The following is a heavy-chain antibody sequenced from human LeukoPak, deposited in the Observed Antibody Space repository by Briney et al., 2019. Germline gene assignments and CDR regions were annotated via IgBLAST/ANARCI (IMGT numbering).Heavy chain of an antibody. CDR1: AFTFSSYS. CDR3: ARDPYSGNYGNYYYYYMDV. J-gene: IGHJ6*03. V-gene: IGHV3-21*01. D-gene: IGHD1-26*01. Sequence: GGSLRLSCAGSAFTFSSYSMNWVRQAPGKGLEWVSSISGSSSDIYYADSVKGRFTISRDNAKNSLYLQMNSLGPEDTAVYYCARDPYSGNYGNYYYYYMDVWGKGTTVTISS. CDR2: ISGSSSDI.